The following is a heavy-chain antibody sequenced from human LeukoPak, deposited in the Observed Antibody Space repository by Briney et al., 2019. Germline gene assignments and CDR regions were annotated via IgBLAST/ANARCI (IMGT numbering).Heavy chain of an antibody. D-gene: IGHD3-22*01. Sequence: NPSETLSLTCTVSGGSISSSSDYWGWIRQPPGKGLEWIGSIYYSGSTYYNPSLKSRVTISVDTSKNQFSLKLSSVTAADTALYYCARRRKYYYDSSGYFPWGQGTLVTVSS. CDR1: GGSISSSSDY. CDR2: IYYSGST. V-gene: IGHV4-39*01. CDR3: ARRRKYYYDSSGYFP. J-gene: IGHJ5*02.